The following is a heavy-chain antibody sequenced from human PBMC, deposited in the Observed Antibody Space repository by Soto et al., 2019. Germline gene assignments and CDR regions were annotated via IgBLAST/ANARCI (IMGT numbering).Heavy chain of an antibody. Sequence: GGSLRLSCAASEFTFSNYVMSWVRQAPGKGLEWVSSISDNGGTTYYADSVKGRFTISRDNSKNTLYLQMNSLRAEDTAVYYCAKPDWSGTSRVDPWGQGTLVTISS. V-gene: IGHV3-23*01. J-gene: IGHJ5*02. CDR3: AKPDWSGTSRVDP. CDR2: ISDNGGTT. D-gene: IGHD3-3*02. CDR1: EFTFSNYV.